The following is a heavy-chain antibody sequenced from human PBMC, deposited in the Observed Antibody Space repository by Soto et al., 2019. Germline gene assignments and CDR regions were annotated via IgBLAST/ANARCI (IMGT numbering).Heavy chain of an antibody. J-gene: IGHJ5*02. CDR1: GDSVSSNSAA. Sequence: SQTLSLTCAISGDSVSSNSAAWNWIRQSPSRGLEWLGRTYYRSKWYNDYAVSVKSRITINPDTSKNQFSLQLNSVTPEDTAVYYCARDIYDFWSGYFNRFDPWGQGTLVTVSS. V-gene: IGHV6-1*01. D-gene: IGHD3-3*01. CDR3: ARDIYDFWSGYFNRFDP. CDR2: TYYRSKWYN.